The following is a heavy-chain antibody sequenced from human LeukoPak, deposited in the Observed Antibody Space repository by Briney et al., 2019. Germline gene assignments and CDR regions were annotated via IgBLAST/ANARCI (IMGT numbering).Heavy chain of an antibody. V-gene: IGHV1-2*02. CDR2: INPNSGGT. J-gene: IGHJ5*02. D-gene: IGHD2-15*01. Sequence: ASVKVSCKASGYTFTGNYMHWVRQAPGQGLEWMGWINPNSGGTNYAQKFQGRVTMTRDTSTNTAYMELGRLRSDDTAVYYCARGGGSSGFDPWGQGTLVTVSS. CDR1: GYTFTGNY. CDR3: ARGGGSSGFDP.